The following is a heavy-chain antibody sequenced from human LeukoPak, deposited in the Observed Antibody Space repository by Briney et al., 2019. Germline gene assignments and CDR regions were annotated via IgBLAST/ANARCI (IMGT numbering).Heavy chain of an antibody. CDR3: ARNSGYDYYYYYYMDV. CDR2: IYSGGST. V-gene: IGHV3-53*01. CDR1: GFTVSSNY. J-gene: IGHJ6*03. D-gene: IGHD5-12*01. Sequence: GGSLRLSCAASGFTVSSNYMSWVRQAPGKGLEWVSVIYSGGSTYYADSVKGRFTISRDNSKNTLYLQMNSLRAEDTAVYCCARNSGYDYYYYYYMDVWGKGTTVTVSS.